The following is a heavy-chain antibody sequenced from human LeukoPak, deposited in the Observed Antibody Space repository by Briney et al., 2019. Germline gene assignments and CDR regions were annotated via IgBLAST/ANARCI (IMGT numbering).Heavy chain of an antibody. CDR2: IFTSGST. J-gene: IGHJ4*02. CDR3: ASLMEGMGGKGH. CDR1: GGSISSGHNY. Sequence: SQTLSLTCTVSGGSISSGHNYWSWVRQPAGKGLEWIGHIFTSGSTNYNPSLRSRVSISVDTSKNQFSLRLSSVTATDTAVHYCASLMEGMGGKGHWGQGTLVTVSS. V-gene: IGHV4-61*09. D-gene: IGHD3-16*01.